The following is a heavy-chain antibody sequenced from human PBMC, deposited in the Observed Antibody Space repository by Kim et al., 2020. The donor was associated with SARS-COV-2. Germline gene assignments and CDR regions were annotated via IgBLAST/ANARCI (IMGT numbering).Heavy chain of an antibody. J-gene: IGHJ4*02. CDR1: GGSISSGGYY. Sequence: SETLSLTCTVSGGSISSGGYYWSWIRQHPGKGLEWIGYIYYSGSTYYNPSLKSRVTISVDTSKNQFSLKLSSVTAADTAVYYCARCRMCPHFDYWGQGTLVTVSS. D-gene: IGHD2-8*01. CDR2: IYYSGST. CDR3: ARCRMCPHFDY. V-gene: IGHV4-31*03.